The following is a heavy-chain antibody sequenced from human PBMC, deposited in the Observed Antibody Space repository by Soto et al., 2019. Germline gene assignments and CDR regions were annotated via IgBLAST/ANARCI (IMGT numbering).Heavy chain of an antibody. CDR3: ARVVGATYYFDY. Sequence: PSETLSLTCTVSGGSISSYYWSWIRQPPGKGLEWIGYIYYSGSTNCNPSLKSRVTISVDTSKNQFSLKLSSVTAADTAVYYCARVVGATYYFDYWGQGTLVTVSS. V-gene: IGHV4-59*01. J-gene: IGHJ4*02. D-gene: IGHD1-26*01. CDR1: GGSISSYY. CDR2: IYYSGST.